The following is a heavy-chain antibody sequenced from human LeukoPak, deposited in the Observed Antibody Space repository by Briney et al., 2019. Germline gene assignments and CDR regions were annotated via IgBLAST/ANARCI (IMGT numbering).Heavy chain of an antibody. J-gene: IGHJ4*02. CDR1: GGSISSGGYY. CDR3: ARNYYGSGSYVFDY. D-gene: IGHD3-10*01. CDR2: IYHSGST. Sequence: SETLSLTCTVSGGSISSGGYYWSWIRQHPGKGLEWIGYIYHSGSTYYNPSLKSRVTISVDRSKNQFSLKLSSVTAADTAVYYCARNYYGSGSYVFDYWGQGTLVTVSS. V-gene: IGHV4-30-2*01.